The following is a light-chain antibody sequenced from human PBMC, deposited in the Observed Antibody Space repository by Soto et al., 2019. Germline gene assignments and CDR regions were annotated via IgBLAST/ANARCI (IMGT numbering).Light chain of an antibody. Sequence: QSALTQPASVSGSPEQSITISCTGTSSDVGGYNYVSWYQQHPGKAPKLMIYDVSNRPSGVSNRFSGSKSGNTASLTISGLQAEDEADYYCSSYTSSRPVVFGGGTKLTVL. V-gene: IGLV2-14*01. CDR2: DVS. CDR3: SSYTSSRPVV. J-gene: IGLJ2*01. CDR1: SSDVGGYNY.